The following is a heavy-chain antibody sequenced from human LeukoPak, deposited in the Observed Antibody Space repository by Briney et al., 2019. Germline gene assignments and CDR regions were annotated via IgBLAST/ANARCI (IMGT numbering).Heavy chain of an antibody. Sequence: GGSLRLSCAAYGFTFSSYSMNWVRQAPGKGLEWVSFISTSSSYIYYADSVKGRFTISRDNAENSLYLQMNSLRVEDTAIYYCARGTKYLDFWGQGTLVTVSS. CDR2: ISTSSSYI. CDR3: ARGTKYLDF. V-gene: IGHV3-21*06. J-gene: IGHJ4*02. CDR1: GFTFSSYS.